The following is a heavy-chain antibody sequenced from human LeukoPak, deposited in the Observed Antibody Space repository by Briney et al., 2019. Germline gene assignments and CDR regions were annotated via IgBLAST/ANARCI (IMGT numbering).Heavy chain of an antibody. D-gene: IGHD7-27*01. CDR2: INHSGST. CDR1: GGSFSGYH. J-gene: IGHJ4*02. V-gene: IGHV4-34*01. Sequence: SETLSLTCAVYGGSFSGYHWSWIRQPPGKGLEWIGEINHSGSTNYNPSLKSRVTISVDTSKNQFSLKLSSVTAADTAVYYCARPWITGDRDYWGQGTLVTVSS. CDR3: ARPWITGDRDY.